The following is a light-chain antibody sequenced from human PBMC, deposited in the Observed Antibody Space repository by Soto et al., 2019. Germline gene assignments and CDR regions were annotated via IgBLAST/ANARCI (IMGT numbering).Light chain of an antibody. Sequence: EIVLTQSPGTLSLSPGERATLSCRASQSVSSSYLAWYQQKPGQAPRLLIYGASSRATGIPDRFSGSGSGTDFTLTIRRLEPEDFAVYYCQPYGSSPLTFGQGTKVEIK. CDR3: QPYGSSPLT. CDR1: QSVSSSY. J-gene: IGKJ1*01. CDR2: GAS. V-gene: IGKV3-20*01.